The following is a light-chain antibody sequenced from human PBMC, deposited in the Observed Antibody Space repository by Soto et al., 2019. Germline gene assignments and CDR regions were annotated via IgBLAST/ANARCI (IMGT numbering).Light chain of an antibody. CDR2: LEGSGSY. CDR1: SGHSSYI. CDR3: ETWDSNTHTV. J-gene: IGLJ3*02. Sequence: QLVLTQSSSASASLGSSVKLTCTLSSGHSSYIIAWHQQQPGKAPRYLMKLEGSGSYNKGSGVPDRFSGSSSGADRYLTISTPQFEDEADYYCETWDSNTHTVFGGGTKVTVL. V-gene: IGLV4-60*02.